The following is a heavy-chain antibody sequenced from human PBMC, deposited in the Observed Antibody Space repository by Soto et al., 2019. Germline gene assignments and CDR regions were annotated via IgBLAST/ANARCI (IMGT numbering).Heavy chain of an antibody. Sequence: LSLTCAVYGGSISSGGYSWSWLLQPPGKGLEWIGYIYHRGSTYYNPSLNSRVTISVDRSQNQFSLKLSSVTAADTAVYSCAMAGYDILTGGHPIYNAFDIWGQGTMVTVSS. J-gene: IGHJ3*02. CDR1: GGSISSGGYS. V-gene: IGHV4-30-2*01. CDR2: IYHRGST. CDR3: AMAGYDILTGGHPIYNAFDI. D-gene: IGHD3-9*01.